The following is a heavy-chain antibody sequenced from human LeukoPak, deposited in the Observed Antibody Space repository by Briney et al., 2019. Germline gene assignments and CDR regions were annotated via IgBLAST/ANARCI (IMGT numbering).Heavy chain of an antibody. CDR2: ISYSGNT. D-gene: IGHD4-11*01. J-gene: IGHJ4*02. CDR3: ARGPTSYYFDY. Sequence: PSETLSLTCTVSGGSISSYYWTWIRQPPGKGLEWIGYISYSGNTYYNPSLKSRIIISVDTSKNQFSLSLISVTAADTAVYYCARGPTSYYFDYWGQGTLVTVSS. CDR1: GGSISSYY. V-gene: IGHV4-59*01.